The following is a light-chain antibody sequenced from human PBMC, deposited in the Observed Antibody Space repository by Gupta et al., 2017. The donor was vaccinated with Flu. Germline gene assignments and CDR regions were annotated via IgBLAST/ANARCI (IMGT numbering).Light chain of an antibody. CDR2: DAS. CDR3: QQDDTLPLT. J-gene: IGKJ3*01. CDR1: QDISNY. V-gene: IGKV1-33*01. Sequence: DIQMTQSPSSLSASVGDRVTITCQASQDISNYLNWYQQKPGKAPKLLIYDASKLETGVPSRFSGSGSGTDFTFTISILQPEDIATYYCQQDDTLPLTFGHGTKVDIK.